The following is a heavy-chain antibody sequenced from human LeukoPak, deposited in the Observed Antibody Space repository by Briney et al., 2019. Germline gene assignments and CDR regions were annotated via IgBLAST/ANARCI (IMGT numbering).Heavy chain of an antibody. J-gene: IGHJ3*02. V-gene: IGHV3-30-3*01. CDR3: TRVGYCATTSCRTAFDI. Sequence: GGSLRLSCAASGFTFSSYAMHWVRQAPGKGLEWVAVISYDGSNKYYADSVKGRFTISRDNSKNTLYLQMNSLRAEDTAVSFCTRVGYCATTSCRTAFDIWGQGTMVTVSS. CDR1: GFTFSSYA. CDR2: ISYDGSNK. D-gene: IGHD2-2*01.